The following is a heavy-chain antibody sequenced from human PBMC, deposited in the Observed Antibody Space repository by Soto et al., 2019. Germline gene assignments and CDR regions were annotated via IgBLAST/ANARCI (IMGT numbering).Heavy chain of an antibody. V-gene: IGHV4-34*01. CDR3: ARGAGYGDQKYNWFDP. CDR1: GGSFSGYY. Sequence: PSETLSLTCAVYGGSFSGYYWSWIRQPPGKGLEWIGEINHSGSTNYNPSLKSRVTISVDTSKNQFSLKLSSVTAADTAVYYCARGAGYGDQKYNWFDPWGQGTLVTVSS. D-gene: IGHD4-17*01. CDR2: INHSGST. J-gene: IGHJ5*02.